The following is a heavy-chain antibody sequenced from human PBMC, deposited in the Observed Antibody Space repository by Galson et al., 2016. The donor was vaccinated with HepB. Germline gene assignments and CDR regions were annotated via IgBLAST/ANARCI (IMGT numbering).Heavy chain of an antibody. CDR1: GFTFSTYT. V-gene: IGHV3-21*04. J-gene: IGHJ6*02. Sequence: SLRLSCAASGFTFSTYTMNWVRQAPGKGLQWVASISSDSNYRYYAASVKGRFTISRDNAKNSLYLQMNSLRAEDTALYYCARRLGDGMDVWGQGTTVTVSS. CDR3: ARRLGDGMDV. CDR2: ISSDSNYR. D-gene: IGHD7-27*01.